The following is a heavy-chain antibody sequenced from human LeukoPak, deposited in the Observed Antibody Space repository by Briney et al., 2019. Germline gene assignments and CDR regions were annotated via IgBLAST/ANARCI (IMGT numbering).Heavy chain of an antibody. Sequence: PGGSLRLSCTASGFTFGDYAMSWVRQAPGKGLEWVGFIRSKAYGGTTEYAASVKGRFTISRDDSKSIAYLQMNSLKTEDTAVYYCTMRPMGYCSSTSCSYGMDVWGQGTTVTVSS. CDR2: IRSKAYGGTT. CDR1: GFTFGDYA. CDR3: TMRPMGYCSSTSCSYGMDV. D-gene: IGHD2-2*01. V-gene: IGHV3-49*04. J-gene: IGHJ6*02.